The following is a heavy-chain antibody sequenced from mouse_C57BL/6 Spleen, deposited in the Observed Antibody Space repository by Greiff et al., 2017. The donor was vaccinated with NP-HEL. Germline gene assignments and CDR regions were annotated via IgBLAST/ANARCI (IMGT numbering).Heavy chain of an antibody. CDR3: ARGSGTVAWFAY. V-gene: IGHV1-52*01. J-gene: IGHJ3*01. D-gene: IGHD1-3*01. CDR1: GYTFTSYW. CDR2: IDPSDSET. Sequence: QVQLKQPGAELVRPGSSVKLSCKASGYTFTSYWMHWVKQRPIQGLEWIGNIDPSDSETHYNQKFKDKATLTVDKSSSTAYMQLSSLTSEDSAVYYCARGSGTVAWFAYWGQGTLVTVSA.